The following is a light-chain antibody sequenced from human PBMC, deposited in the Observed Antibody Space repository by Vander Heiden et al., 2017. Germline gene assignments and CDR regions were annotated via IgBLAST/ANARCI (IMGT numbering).Light chain of an antibody. V-gene: IGKV3-11*01. CDR2: DAS. CDR1: QSVSSY. CDR3: QQRSNWTFT. J-gene: IGKJ3*01. Sequence: EIVLTQSPATLSLSPGERATLSCRASQSVSSYLAWYQQKPGQAPRLLIYDASNRATGIPARFSGSGSGTDFTLTISSLEPEDVAVYYCQQRSNWTFTFGHGTKVDIK.